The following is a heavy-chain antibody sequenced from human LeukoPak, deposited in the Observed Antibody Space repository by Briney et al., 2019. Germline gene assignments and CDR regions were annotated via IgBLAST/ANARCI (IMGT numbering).Heavy chain of an antibody. CDR1: GFTFRSYA. CDR2: ISFDGSNK. J-gene: IGHJ4*02. V-gene: IGHV3-30*04. Sequence: PGRSLRLSCAASGFTFRSYAMHWVRQAPGEGLEWVAVISFDGSNKYYADSVKGRFTISKDNSKNTLYLQMERQRVEDTAVYYCTRDHNRRLGELSLLDYWGQGPLVTVSS. D-gene: IGHD3-16*02. CDR3: TRDHNRRLGELSLLDY.